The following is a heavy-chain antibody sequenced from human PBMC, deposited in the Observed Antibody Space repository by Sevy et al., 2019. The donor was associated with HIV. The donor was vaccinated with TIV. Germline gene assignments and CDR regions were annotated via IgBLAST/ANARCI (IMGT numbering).Heavy chain of an antibody. J-gene: IGHJ1*01. V-gene: IGHV3-11*06. Sequence: GGSLRLSCAASGFTFSDYYMSWIRQAPGKGLEWVSYISSSSSYTNYADSVKGRFTISRDNAKNSLYLQMNSLRAEDTAVDYCARDCIYGDYVSMRYFQHWGQGTLVTVSS. CDR1: GFTFSDYY. CDR2: ISSSSSYT. D-gene: IGHD4-17*01. CDR3: ARDCIYGDYVSMRYFQH.